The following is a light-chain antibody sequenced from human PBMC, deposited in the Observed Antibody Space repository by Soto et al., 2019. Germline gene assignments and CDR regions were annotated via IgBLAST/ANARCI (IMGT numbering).Light chain of an antibody. CDR3: QQYNSQWT. CDR2: GAF. J-gene: IGKJ1*01. Sequence: EIVLTQSPGTLSLSPGERATLSCRASQSIRSNYLAWYQQKPGQAPRFLIYGAFSRATGIPDRFSGSGSGTEFTLTISSLQPDDFATYYCQQYNSQWTFGQGTKVDIK. V-gene: IGKV3-20*01. CDR1: QSIRSNY.